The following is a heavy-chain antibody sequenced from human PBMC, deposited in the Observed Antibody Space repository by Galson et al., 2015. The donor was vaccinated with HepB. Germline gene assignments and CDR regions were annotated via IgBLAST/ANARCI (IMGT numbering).Heavy chain of an antibody. D-gene: IGHD1-1*01. CDR2: IIPIFGTA. V-gene: IGHV1-69*06. Sequence: SVKVSCKASGGTFSSYAISWVRQAPGQGLEWMGGIIPIFGTANYAQKFEGRVTITADKSTSTAYMELSSLRAEDTGVYYCARGRYTTYYMDDWGKGTTVTVSS. J-gene: IGHJ6*03. CDR3: ARGRYTTYYMDD. CDR1: GGTFSSYA.